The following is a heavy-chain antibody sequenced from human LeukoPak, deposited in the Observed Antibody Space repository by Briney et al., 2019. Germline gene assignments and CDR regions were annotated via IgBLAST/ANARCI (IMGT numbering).Heavy chain of an antibody. Sequence: GGSLRLSCAASGFTFDDYAMHWVRQAPGKGLEWVAVISYDGSNKYYADSVKGRFTISRDNSKNTLYLQMNSLRAEDTAVYYCAREGSSRSLYYGSGTTGAFDIWGQGTMVTVSS. V-gene: IGHV3-30-3*01. CDR3: AREGSSRSLYYGSGTTGAFDI. CDR1: GFTFDDYA. CDR2: ISYDGSNK. J-gene: IGHJ3*02. D-gene: IGHD3-10*01.